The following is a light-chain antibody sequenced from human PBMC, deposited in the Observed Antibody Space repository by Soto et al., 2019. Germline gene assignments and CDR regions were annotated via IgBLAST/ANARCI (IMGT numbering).Light chain of an antibody. CDR3: QQYNTYLT. CDR2: DGS. V-gene: IGKV1-5*01. J-gene: IGKJ1*01. Sequence: DIQMTQSPSSLSASVGDRVTITCRASQSISSWLAWYQQKPGKAPKLLIYDGSSLESGVPSRFSGSGSGTEFTLTISSLQPDDVATYYCQQYNTYLTCGQGTKGDIK. CDR1: QSISSW.